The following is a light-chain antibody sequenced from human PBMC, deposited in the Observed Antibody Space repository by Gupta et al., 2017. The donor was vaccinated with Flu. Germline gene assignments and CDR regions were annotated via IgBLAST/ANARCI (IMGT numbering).Light chain of an antibody. V-gene: IGKV3-15*01. CDR3: QQYNDWPWT. CDR1: QSGSSN. Sequence: IEITLSPATLSASSGERATLSCRASQSGSSNFDWYQQKPGQAPRLLIYGGSTRASGVPARFSGSGSGTECTRTISSLQSEDFAVYYCQQYNDWPWTFGQGTKVEIK. J-gene: IGKJ1*01. CDR2: GGS.